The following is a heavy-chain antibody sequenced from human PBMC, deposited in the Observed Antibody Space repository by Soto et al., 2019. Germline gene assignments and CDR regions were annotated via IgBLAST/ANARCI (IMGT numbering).Heavy chain of an antibody. CDR1: GFTFSSNG. CDR2: MSNDGSHT. Sequence: QVQLVESGGGVVQPGRSLRLSCAASGFTFSSNGMPWVRQAPGKGLEWVAVMSNDGSHTSYADSAKGRFTISRDNSKNTLYLQMNCLRAEDSGIYYCTKGCSSSSNCYIIDYWGQGALVTVSS. CDR3: TKGCSSSSNCYIIDY. D-gene: IGHD2-15*01. J-gene: IGHJ4*02. V-gene: IGHV3-30*18.